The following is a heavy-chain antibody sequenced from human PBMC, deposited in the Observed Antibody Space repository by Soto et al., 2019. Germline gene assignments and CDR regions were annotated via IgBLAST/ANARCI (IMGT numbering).Heavy chain of an antibody. D-gene: IGHD6-13*01. Sequence: SETLSLTCAVYGGSFSGYYWSWIRQPPGKGLEWIGEINHSGSTNYNPSLKSRVTISVDTSKNQFSLKLSSVTAADTAVYYFARAESLYSSSPARYFDYWGQGTLVTVSS. CDR2: INHSGST. CDR1: GGSFSGYY. V-gene: IGHV4-34*01. J-gene: IGHJ4*02. CDR3: ARAESLYSSSPARYFDY.